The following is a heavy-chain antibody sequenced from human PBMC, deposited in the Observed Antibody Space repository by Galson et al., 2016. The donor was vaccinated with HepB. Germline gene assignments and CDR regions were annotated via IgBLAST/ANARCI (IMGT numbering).Heavy chain of an antibody. CDR1: GFMFEDYA. D-gene: IGHD3-9*01. CDR3: AKAHTYDNYYWYFDL. Sequence: SLRLSCAASGFMFEDYAMNWVRQSPEKGLEWVAGLSWNGGSIGYADSVKGRFTVSRDNAKKTLSLQMNSLRVEDTALYFCAKAHTYDNYYWYFDLWGRGTLVTVSA. CDR2: LSWNGGSI. J-gene: IGHJ2*01. V-gene: IGHV3-9*01.